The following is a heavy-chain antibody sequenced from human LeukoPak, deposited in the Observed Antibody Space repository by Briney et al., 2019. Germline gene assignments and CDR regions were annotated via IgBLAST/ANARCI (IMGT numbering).Heavy chain of an antibody. J-gene: IGHJ3*02. CDR1: GGSLSGYY. V-gene: IGHV4-34*01. D-gene: IGHD6-13*01. CDR3: ARPTIAAAGRLAFDI. Sequence: SETLSLTCAVYGGSLSGYYWSWIRQPPGKGLQWIGEINHSGSTNYNPSLESRVTISVDTSKNLFSLDLSAVAAPDTAMYYCARPTIAAAGRLAFDIWGQGTMVTVSS. CDR2: INHSGST.